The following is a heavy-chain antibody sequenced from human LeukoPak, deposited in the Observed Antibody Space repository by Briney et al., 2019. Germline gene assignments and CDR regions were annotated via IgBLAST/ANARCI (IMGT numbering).Heavy chain of an antibody. J-gene: IGHJ4*02. CDR2: ISGSGGST. CDR1: GFTFSSYA. V-gene: IGHV3-23*01. CDR3: AKDRPITIFGVVPPGADY. Sequence: PGGSLRLSCAASGFTFSSYAMSWVRQAPGKGLEWVSAISGSGGSTYYADSVKGRFTISRDNSKNTLYLQMNSLRAEDTAVYYCAKDRPITIFGVVPPGADYWGQGTLVTVSS. D-gene: IGHD3-3*01.